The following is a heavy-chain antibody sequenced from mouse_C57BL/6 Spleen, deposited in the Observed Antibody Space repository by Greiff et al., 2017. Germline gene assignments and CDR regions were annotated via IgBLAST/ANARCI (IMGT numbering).Heavy chain of an antibody. CDR1: GYTFTDYY. Sequence: VQLQQSGPELVKPGASVKISCKASGYTFTDYYMNWVKQSHGKSLEWIGDINPNNGGTSYNQKFKGKATLTVDKSSSTAYMELRSLTSEDSAVYYCARPPIYYDYDYWGQGTLVTVSA. CDR2: INPNNGGT. CDR3: ARPPIYYDYDY. V-gene: IGHV1-26*01. D-gene: IGHD2-4*01. J-gene: IGHJ3*01.